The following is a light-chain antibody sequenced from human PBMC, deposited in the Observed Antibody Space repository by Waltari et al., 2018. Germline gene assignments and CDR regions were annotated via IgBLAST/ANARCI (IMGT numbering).Light chain of an antibody. CDR1: RNDVGGYNY. CDR2: EVT. V-gene: IGLV2-8*01. J-gene: IGLJ2*01. Sequence: QSALTQPPSASGSLGQSVTISCSGTRNDVGGYNYVSWYQQHSGKAPRLIIYEVTERPSGVPERVSGSDAGNTASLTVSGLQAEDEADYYCSSFAGSDNLDIFGGGTKLTVL. CDR3: SSFAGSDNLDI.